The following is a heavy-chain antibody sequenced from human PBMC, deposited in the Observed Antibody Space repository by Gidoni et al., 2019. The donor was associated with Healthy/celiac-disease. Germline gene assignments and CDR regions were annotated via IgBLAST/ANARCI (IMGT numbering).Heavy chain of an antibody. J-gene: IGHJ4*02. CDR1: GGSFSGYY. CDR3: ARGGIAVAGTPRYTTDY. V-gene: IGHV4-34*01. D-gene: IGHD6-19*01. Sequence: QVQLQQWGAGLLKPSETLSLTCAVYGGSFSGYYWSWIRQPPGKGLEWIGEINHSGSTNYNPSLKSRVTISVDTSKNQFSLKLSSVTAADTAVYYCARGGIAVAGTPRYTTDYWVQGTLVTVSS. CDR2: INHSGST.